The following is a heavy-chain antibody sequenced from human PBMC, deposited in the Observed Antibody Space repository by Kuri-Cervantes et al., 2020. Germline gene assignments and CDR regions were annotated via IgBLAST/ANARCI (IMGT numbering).Heavy chain of an antibody. CDR3: AHRRDTSMTYEAFDI. J-gene: IGHJ3*02. Sequence: SGPTLVKPTQTLTLTCTFAGFSLSTSGVGVGWIRQPPGKALEWLALIYWNDDKRYSPSLKSRLTITKDTSKNQVVLTMTNMDPVDTATYYCAHRRDTSMTYEAFDIWGQGTMVTVSS. V-gene: IGHV2-5*01. D-gene: IGHD5-18*01. CDR1: GFSLSTSGVG. CDR2: IYWNDDK.